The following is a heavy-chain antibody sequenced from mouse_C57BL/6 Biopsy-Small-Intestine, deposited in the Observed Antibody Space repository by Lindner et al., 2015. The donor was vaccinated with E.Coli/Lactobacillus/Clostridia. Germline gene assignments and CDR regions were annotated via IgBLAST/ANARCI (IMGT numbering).Heavy chain of an antibody. Sequence: VQLQESGPELVKPGTSVKISCKASGYAFSSSWMNWVKQRPGQGLEWIGRIYPGDGNSKYNGKFKDKATLTADKSSSTAYMQLSSLTSEDSAVYFCTGSRDNDLSFACWGQGTTLTVSS. CDR3: TGSRDNDLSFAC. CDR2: IYPGDGNS. V-gene: IGHV1-82*01. D-gene: IGHD2-4*01. CDR1: GYAFSSSW. J-gene: IGHJ2*01.